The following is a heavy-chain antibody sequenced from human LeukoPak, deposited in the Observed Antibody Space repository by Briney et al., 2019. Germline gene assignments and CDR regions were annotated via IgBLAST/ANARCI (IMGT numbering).Heavy chain of an antibody. D-gene: IGHD2-2*01. J-gene: IGHJ4*02. CDR2: IYYSGST. CDR1: RGSVSSSSYY. Sequence: SETLSLTCTVSRGSVSSSSYYWGWIRQPPGKGLEWIGSIYYSGSTYYNPSLKSRVTISVDTSKDQFSLKLSSVTAADTAVYYCARHQSIVVVPATSFDYWGQGTLVTVSS. V-gene: IGHV4-39*01. CDR3: ARHQSIVVVPATSFDY.